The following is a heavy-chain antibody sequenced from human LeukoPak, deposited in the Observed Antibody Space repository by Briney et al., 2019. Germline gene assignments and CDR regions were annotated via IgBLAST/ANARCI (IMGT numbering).Heavy chain of an antibody. CDR3: ARDWYSSGWTKFDY. D-gene: IGHD6-19*01. J-gene: IGHJ4*02. CDR1: GGTFSSYA. Sequence: ASVKVSCKASGGTFSSYAISWVRQAPGQGLEWMGWINPNSGGTNYAQKFQGRVTMTRDTSISTAYMELSRLRSDDTAAYYCARDWYSSGWTKFDYWGQGTLVTVSS. CDR2: INPNSGGT. V-gene: IGHV1-2*02.